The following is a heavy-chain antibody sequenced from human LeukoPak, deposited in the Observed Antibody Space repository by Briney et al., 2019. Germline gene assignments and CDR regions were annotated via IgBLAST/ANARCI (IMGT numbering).Heavy chain of an antibody. J-gene: IGHJ1*01. CDR2: VYPGDSDI. CDR1: GYSFTSYW. V-gene: IGHV5-51*01. CDR3: ARLLGDCIGTKCFRYFQD. D-gene: IGHD2-2*01. Sequence: GESLKISCKGSGYSFTSYWIGWVRQMPGKGLEWMGIVYPGDSDIRYSPSFQGQVTISADKSITTAYVQWSSLRASDTAMYYCARLLGDCIGTKCFRYFQDWGQGTMVTVSS.